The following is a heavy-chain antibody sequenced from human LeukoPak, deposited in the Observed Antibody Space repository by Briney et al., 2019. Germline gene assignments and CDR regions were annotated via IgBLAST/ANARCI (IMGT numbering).Heavy chain of an antibody. J-gene: IGHJ6*03. D-gene: IGHD6-19*01. CDR3: AKHSIAVAGVYYYYMDV. V-gene: IGHV3-23*01. CDR1: GFTFSSYA. CDR2: ISGSGGST. Sequence: GGSLRLSCAASGFTFSSYAMSWVRQAPGKGLEWVSAISGSGGSTYYADSVKGRFTISRDNSKNTLYLQMNSLRAEDTAVYYCAKHSIAVAGVYYYYMDVWGKGTTVTVSS.